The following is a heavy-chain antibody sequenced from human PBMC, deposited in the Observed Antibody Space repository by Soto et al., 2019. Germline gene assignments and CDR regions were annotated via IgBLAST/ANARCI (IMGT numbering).Heavy chain of an antibody. CDR3: ASFPIAVAGTGAFDY. Sequence: SETLSLTCTVSGGSISSSSYYWGWIRQPPGKGLEWIGSIYYSGSTYYNPSLESRVTISVDTSKNQFSLKLSSVTAADTAVYYCASFPIAVAGTGAFDYWGQGTLVTVSS. D-gene: IGHD6-19*01. CDR2: IYYSGST. V-gene: IGHV4-39*01. J-gene: IGHJ4*02. CDR1: GGSISSSSYY.